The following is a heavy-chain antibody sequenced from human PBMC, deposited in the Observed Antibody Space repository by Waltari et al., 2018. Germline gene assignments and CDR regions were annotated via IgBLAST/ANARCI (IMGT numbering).Heavy chain of an antibody. V-gene: IGHV3-15*01. D-gene: IGHD7-27*01. J-gene: IGHJ4*01. CDR1: GFTFTPAW. CDR2: IKSKRDGAIT. Sequence: EVQMVESGGGLVKPGDSLRLSCAASGFTFTPAWLTWVRQAPGKGIEWVGRIKSKRDGAITDFAAPVRGRFSISRDDSQNMVFLQMNSLRTEDTAVYYCTTLDAPWGGWGHGTLVTVSS. CDR3: TTLDAPWGG.